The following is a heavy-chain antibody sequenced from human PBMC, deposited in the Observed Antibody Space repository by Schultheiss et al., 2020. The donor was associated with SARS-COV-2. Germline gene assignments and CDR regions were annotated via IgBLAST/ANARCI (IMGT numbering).Heavy chain of an antibody. CDR2: INPNSGGT. V-gene: IGHV1-2*02. Sequence: ASVKVSCKASGGTFSSYAISWVRQAPGQGLEWMGWINPNSGGTNYAQKFQGRVTMTRDTSISTAYMELSRLRSDDTAVYYCARAFYCSSTSCYGARTDYWGQGTLVTVSS. CDR3: ARAFYCSSTSCYGARTDY. CDR1: GGTFSSYA. D-gene: IGHD2-2*01. J-gene: IGHJ4*02.